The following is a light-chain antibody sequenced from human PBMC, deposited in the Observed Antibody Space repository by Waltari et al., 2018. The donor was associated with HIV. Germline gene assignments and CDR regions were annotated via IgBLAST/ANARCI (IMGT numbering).Light chain of an antibody. CDR1: QSVSSSY. CDR3: QQYDSSPLFFT. Sequence: EIVLTQSPATLSLSPGERATLSCGASQSVSSSYLGWYQQKPGQAPRLLIYGTSSRATGIPDRFSGSGSGADFTLTISRLEPEDFAVYYCQQYDSSPLFFTFGPGTKVDIK. CDR2: GTS. J-gene: IGKJ3*01. V-gene: IGKV3-20*01.